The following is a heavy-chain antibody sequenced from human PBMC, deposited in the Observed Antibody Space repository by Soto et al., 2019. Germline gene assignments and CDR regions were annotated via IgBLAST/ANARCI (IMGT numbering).Heavy chain of an antibody. Sequence: PGGFLRLSCAASGFTFRSFTIKWVRQAPGKGLEWVSTISSNSAYIYYTDALRGRFTISRDNAKNSLHLQMNSLRAEDTAVYYCTRDASRDSSARGWFDPWGPGTLVTVSS. CDR3: TRDASRDSSARGWFDP. D-gene: IGHD6-13*01. CDR2: ISSNSAYI. CDR1: GFTFRSFT. J-gene: IGHJ5*02. V-gene: IGHV3-21*01.